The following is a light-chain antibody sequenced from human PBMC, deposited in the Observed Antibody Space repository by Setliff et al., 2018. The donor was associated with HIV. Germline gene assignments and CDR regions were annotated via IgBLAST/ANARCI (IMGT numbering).Light chain of an antibody. Sequence: QSALAQPASVSGSPGQSITTSCTGTSGDVGGYNYVSWYQQHPGKAPKLMIYDVSNRPSGISNRFSGSKSGNTASLTISGLQAEDEADYYCSSYTSSSTIYVFGTGTKAPS. V-gene: IGLV2-14*03. CDR2: DVS. CDR3: SSYTSSSTIYV. CDR1: SGDVGGYNY. J-gene: IGLJ1*01.